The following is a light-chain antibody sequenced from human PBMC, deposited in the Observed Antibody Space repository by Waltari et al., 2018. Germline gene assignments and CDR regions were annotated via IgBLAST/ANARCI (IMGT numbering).Light chain of an antibody. J-gene: IGKJ4*01. Sequence: DIQMTQSPSSLSASVGDRVTITCRASQGISSRLAWYQQKPEKAPKSLIYAASTLQSGVPSKFRRSESGTDFTLTITSLQPEDSATYYCQQYNSYPITFGGGTKVEIK. CDR1: QGISSR. CDR2: AAS. V-gene: IGKV1D-16*01. CDR3: QQYNSYPIT.